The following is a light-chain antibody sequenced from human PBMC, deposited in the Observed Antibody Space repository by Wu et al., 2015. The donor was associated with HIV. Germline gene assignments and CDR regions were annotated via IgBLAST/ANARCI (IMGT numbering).Light chain of an antibody. J-gene: IGKJ4*01. V-gene: IGKV1-5*03. CDR2: KAS. CDR1: QSISSW. CDR3: QHYSAYSS. Sequence: DIQMTQSPSTLSASVGDRVTITCRASQSISSWLAWYQQKPGKAPKLLIYKASSLQSGVPSRFSGSGSGTEFTLTISSLQPDDFATYFCQHYSAYSSFGGGTRVEIK.